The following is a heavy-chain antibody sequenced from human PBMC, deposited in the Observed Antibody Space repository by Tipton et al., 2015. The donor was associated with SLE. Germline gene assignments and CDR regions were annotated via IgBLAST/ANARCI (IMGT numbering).Heavy chain of an antibody. V-gene: IGHV4-39*01. J-gene: IGHJ4*02. CDR2: ISYSGNS. D-gene: IGHD5-24*01. Sequence: TLSLTCSVSGGSIDSRSSYWAWIRQPPGKGLEWIGSISYSGNSYYNPSLKSRVTISLDTSKNQFSLKLSSVTAADTAVYYCVRLELPATKADYWGPGTLVTVSS. CDR1: GGSIDSRSSY. CDR3: VRLELPATKADY.